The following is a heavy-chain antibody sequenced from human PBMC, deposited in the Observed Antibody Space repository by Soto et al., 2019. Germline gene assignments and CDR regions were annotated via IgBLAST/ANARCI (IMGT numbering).Heavy chain of an antibody. Sequence: SETLSLTCTVSGGSISSSSYYWGWIRQPPGKGLEWIGSIYYSGSTYYNPSLKSRVTISVDTSKNQFSLKLSSVTAADTAVYYCARHVDYYDSSGPLDYWGQGTLVTVSS. D-gene: IGHD3-22*01. CDR2: IYYSGST. CDR1: GGSISSSSYY. CDR3: ARHVDYYDSSGPLDY. J-gene: IGHJ4*02. V-gene: IGHV4-39*01.